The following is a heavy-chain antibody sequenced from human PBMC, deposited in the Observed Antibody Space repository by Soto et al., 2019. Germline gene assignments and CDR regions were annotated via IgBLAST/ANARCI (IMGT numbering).Heavy chain of an antibody. J-gene: IGHJ4*02. CDR2: IYYSGST. D-gene: IGHD2-15*01. V-gene: IGHV4-61*08. CDR1: GYSISSGGFS. Sequence: SETLSLTCAFSGYSISSGGFSLSWIRQPPGKGLEWIGYIYYSGSTNYNPSLKSRVTISVDTSKNQFSLKLSSVTAADTAVYYCARRWGRSFDYWGQGTLVTVSS. CDR3: ARRWGRSFDY.